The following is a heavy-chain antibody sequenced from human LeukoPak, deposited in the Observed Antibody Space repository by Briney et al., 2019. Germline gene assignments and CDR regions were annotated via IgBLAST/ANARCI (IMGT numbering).Heavy chain of an antibody. V-gene: IGHV5-51*01. CDR3: ASQIGSGWSASTSHYFDY. CDR2: IDLGESAT. J-gene: IGHJ4*02. CDR1: GYPFTTSW. Sequence: GESLKISCKGSGYPFTTSWIGWARQMPGKGLEWIGIIDLGESATTYNPSFQAQFPIPADKSITPGYLKWTSLKASDTASYYCASQIGSGWSASTSHYFDYWGQGSLVTVSS. D-gene: IGHD6-19*01.